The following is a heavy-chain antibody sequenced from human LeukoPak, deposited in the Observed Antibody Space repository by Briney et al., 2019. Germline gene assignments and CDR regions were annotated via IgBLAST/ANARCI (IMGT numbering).Heavy chain of an antibody. CDR2: IIPIFGTA. CDR3: ARVVRDRLSFRFDY. CDR1: GGTFSSYA. Sequence: SVKVSCKASGGTFSSYAISWVRQAPGQGLEWMGGIIPIFGTANYAQKFQGRVTITADESTSTAYMELSSLRSEDTVVYYCARVVRDRLSFRFDYWGQGTLVTVSS. D-gene: IGHD2-21*02. J-gene: IGHJ4*02. V-gene: IGHV1-69*13.